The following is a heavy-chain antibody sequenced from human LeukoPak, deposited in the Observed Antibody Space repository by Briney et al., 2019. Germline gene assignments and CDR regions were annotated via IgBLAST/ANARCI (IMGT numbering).Heavy chain of an antibody. D-gene: IGHD3-10*01. CDR3: ARARQNGYNGIGYDY. J-gene: IGHJ4*02. CDR1: GGSFSGYY. Sequence: SETLSLTCTVSGGSFSGYYWTWIRQPAGKALVWGGRIFTTESTDYNPSLRSRLTMSLDMSKNQFSLNLASVTAADSALCYCARARQNGYNGIGYDYWGQGALVSVSS. CDR2: IFTTEST. V-gene: IGHV4-4*07.